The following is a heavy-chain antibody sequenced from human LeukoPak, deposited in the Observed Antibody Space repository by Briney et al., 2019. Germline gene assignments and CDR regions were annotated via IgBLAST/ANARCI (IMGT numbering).Heavy chain of an antibody. D-gene: IGHD5-18*01. Sequence: PGGSLSLSCVSSGFTFNNYAMNWVRQAPGKGLEWVSSISSSSSYIYYADSVKGRFTISRDNAKNSLYLQMNSLRAEDTAVYYCARADWDTAMIDYWGQGTLVTVSS. J-gene: IGHJ4*02. CDR3: ARADWDTAMIDY. CDR2: ISSSSSYI. CDR1: GFTFNNYA. V-gene: IGHV3-21*01.